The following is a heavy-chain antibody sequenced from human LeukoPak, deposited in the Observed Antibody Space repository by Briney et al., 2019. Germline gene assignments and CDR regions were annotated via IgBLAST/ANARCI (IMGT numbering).Heavy chain of an antibody. Sequence: PGGSLRLSCAASGFTLSSYSMNWVRQAPGKGLEWVSSISSSSSYIYSADSVKGRFTISRDNAKNSLDLQMNSLRAEDTAVYYCARGYSGSYLPDYWGQGTLVTVSS. CDR2: ISSSSSYI. CDR1: GFTLSSYS. J-gene: IGHJ4*02. CDR3: ARGYSGSYLPDY. V-gene: IGHV3-21*01. D-gene: IGHD1-26*01.